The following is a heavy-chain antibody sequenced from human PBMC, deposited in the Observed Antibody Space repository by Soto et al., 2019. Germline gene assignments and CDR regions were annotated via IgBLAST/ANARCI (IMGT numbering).Heavy chain of an antibody. J-gene: IGHJ4*02. Sequence: EVQLVESGGGLIQPGGSLKLSCAASGFTVGNNYMSWVRQAPGKGLEWVSLIYSTGTTKYADSVKGRFTVSRDNAKNTLYLHMNSLRAEDTAVYDCAKDGRGSGSHYNSFGYWGQGTLVTVSS. D-gene: IGHD3-10*01. CDR2: IYSTGTT. CDR1: GFTVGNNY. CDR3: AKDGRGSGSHYNSFGY. V-gene: IGHV3-53*01.